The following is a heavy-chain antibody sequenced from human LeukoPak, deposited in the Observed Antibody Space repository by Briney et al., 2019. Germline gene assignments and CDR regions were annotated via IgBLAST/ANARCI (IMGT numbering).Heavy chain of an antibody. CDR3: AKGGYCSGSNCEDYFDY. D-gene: IGHD2-15*01. CDR1: GFTFSNYA. CDR2: ISYDGTIE. V-gene: IGHV3-30*18. Sequence: PGGSLRLSCAASGFTFSNYAIHWVRQAPGKGLEWVSIISYDGTIEYYADSVEGRFTISRDNSKNTLYLQMNSLRAEDTAVYYCAKGGYCSGSNCEDYFDYWGQGTLVTVSS. J-gene: IGHJ4*02.